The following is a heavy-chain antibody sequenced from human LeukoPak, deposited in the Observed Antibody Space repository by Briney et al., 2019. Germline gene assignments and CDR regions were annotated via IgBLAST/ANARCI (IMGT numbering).Heavy chain of an antibody. J-gene: IGHJ4*02. CDR2: IYYSGST. D-gene: IGHD6-19*01. V-gene: IGHV4-59*01. CDR1: GGSISSYY. Sequence: SETLSLTCTVSGGSISSYYWSWIRQPPGKGLEWIGYIYYSGSTNYNPSLKSRVTISVDTSKNQFSLKLSSVTAADTAVYYCARDREQYSSGWYQGFDYWGQGTLVTVSS. CDR3: ARDREQYSSGWYQGFDY.